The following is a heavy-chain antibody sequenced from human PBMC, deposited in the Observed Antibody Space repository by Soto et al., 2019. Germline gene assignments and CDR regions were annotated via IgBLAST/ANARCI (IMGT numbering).Heavy chain of an antibody. V-gene: IGHV3-48*04. D-gene: IGHD6-19*01. CDR2: ISSSGSTI. CDR3: ARGYSSGWYPMATYYFDY. CDR1: GFTFSSYW. J-gene: IGHJ4*02. Sequence: PGGSLKLSSAASGFTFSSYWMNWVRQAPGKGLEWVSYISSSGSTIYYADSVKGRFTISRDNAKNSLYLQMNSLRAEDTAVYYCARGYSSGWYPMATYYFDYWGQGTLVTVAS.